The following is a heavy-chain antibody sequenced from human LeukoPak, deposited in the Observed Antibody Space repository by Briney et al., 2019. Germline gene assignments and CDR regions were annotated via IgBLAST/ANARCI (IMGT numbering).Heavy chain of an antibody. CDR2: ISSSSSYI. CDR3: LIAAAGTGYFQH. V-gene: IGHV3-21*01. D-gene: IGHD6-13*01. CDR1: GFTFSSYS. Sequence: GGSLRLSCAASGFTFSSYSMNWVRQAPGKGLEWVSSISSSSSYIYYADSVKGRFTISRDNAKNSLYLQMNSLRAEDTAVYYCLIAAAGTGYFQHWGQGTLVTVSS. J-gene: IGHJ1*01.